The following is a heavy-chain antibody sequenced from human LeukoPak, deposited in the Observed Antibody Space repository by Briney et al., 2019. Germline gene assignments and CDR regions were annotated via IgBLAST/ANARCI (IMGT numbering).Heavy chain of an antibody. CDR1: GRSFSGYY. V-gene: IGHV4-34*01. J-gene: IGHJ5*02. CDR2: INHSGST. Sequence: PSETLSLTCAVYGRSFSGYYWSWVRQPPGKGLEWIGEINHSGSTNYNPSLKSRVTISVDTSKNQFSLKLSSVTAADTAVFYCARRGSSNWFDPWGQGTLVTISS. CDR3: ARRGSSNWFDP. D-gene: IGHD6-13*01.